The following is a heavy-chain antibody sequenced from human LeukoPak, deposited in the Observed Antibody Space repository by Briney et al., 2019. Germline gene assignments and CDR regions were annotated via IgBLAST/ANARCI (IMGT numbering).Heavy chain of an antibody. CDR2: ISSSSSYI. D-gene: IGHD3-10*01. Sequence: GGGPRLSSAPPGLTFSSDSMNCGPPGPRKGHKRVSSISSSSSYIYDADSVKGRFSISRENAKNSLYLQMNSLRAEDTAVYYCARDLRHYGSGSLWDAFYIWGQGTMVSVSS. V-gene: IGHV3-21*01. CDR1: GLTFSSDS. J-gene: IGHJ3*02. CDR3: ARDLRHYGSGSLWDAFYI.